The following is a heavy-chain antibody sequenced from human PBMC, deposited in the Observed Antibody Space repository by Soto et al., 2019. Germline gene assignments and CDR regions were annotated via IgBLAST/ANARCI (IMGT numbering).Heavy chain of an antibody. Sequence: SETLSLTCTVSGGSISSSSYYWGWIRQPPGKGLEWIGSIYYSGSTYYTPSIKSRVTISEDTSKNQFSLKLSSVTAADTAVYYCASPLTGVDAFDIWGQGTMVTVSS. D-gene: IGHD7-27*01. J-gene: IGHJ3*02. CDR2: IYYSGST. CDR1: GGSISSSSYY. CDR3: ASPLTGVDAFDI. V-gene: IGHV4-39*01.